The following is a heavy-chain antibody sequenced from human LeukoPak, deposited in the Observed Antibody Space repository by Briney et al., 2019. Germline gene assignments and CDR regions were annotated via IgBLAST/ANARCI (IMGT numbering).Heavy chain of an antibody. Sequence: GSLRLSCAASGFSFDDYGMSWVRQAPGKGLEWVSGINWNGGSTGYADSVKGRFTISRDNSKNTLYLQTNSLRAEDTAVYYCARVRQWLDRDAFDIWGQGTMVTVSS. CDR2: INWNGGST. J-gene: IGHJ3*02. D-gene: IGHD6-19*01. CDR3: ARVRQWLDRDAFDI. CDR1: GFSFDDYG. V-gene: IGHV3-20*04.